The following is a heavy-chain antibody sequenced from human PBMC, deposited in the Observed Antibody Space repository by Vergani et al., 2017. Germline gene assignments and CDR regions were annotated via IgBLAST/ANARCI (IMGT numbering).Heavy chain of an antibody. CDR2: ISGSGGST. V-gene: IGHV3-23*01. J-gene: IGHJ5*02. D-gene: IGHD3-10*01. Sequence: EVQLLESGGDLVQPGGSLRLSCAASGFTFNHYAMNWVRQAPGKGLEWVSGISGSGGSTYYAGSVKGRFTISRDTSKNTLHLQINNLRVEDTAVYYCARGNYYGSGTYVYPWGQGTLVTVSS. CDR1: GFTFNHYA. CDR3: ARGNYYGSGTYVYP.